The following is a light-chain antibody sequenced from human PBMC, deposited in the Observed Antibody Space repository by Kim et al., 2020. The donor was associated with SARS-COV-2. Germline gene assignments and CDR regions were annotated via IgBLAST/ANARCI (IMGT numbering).Light chain of an antibody. CDR3: QLRSNWPPLT. Sequence: EIVLTQPPATLSLSPGERATLSCRASQSINSYLAWYQQKPGQAPRLLIYDASNRATGIPARFSGSGSGTDFTLTISSLEDEDFAVYYWQLRSNWPPLTFGGGTKVDIK. CDR1: QSINSY. V-gene: IGKV3-11*01. J-gene: IGKJ4*01. CDR2: DAS.